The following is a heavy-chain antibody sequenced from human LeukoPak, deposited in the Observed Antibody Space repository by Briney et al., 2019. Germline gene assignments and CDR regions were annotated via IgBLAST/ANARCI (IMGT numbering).Heavy chain of an antibody. D-gene: IGHD3-16*01. CDR3: ARSDYYDYRQIDY. J-gene: IGHJ4*02. CDR2: IYYSGIT. V-gene: IGHV4-39*01. Sequence: PSATLSLTCTVSGDSISTSSYYWGWVRQTPGKGLEWLGSIYYSGITHYNPSLKSRLTIYVDTSRNQFSLHLLSVTAADTAVFYCARSDYYDYRQIDYWGQGTLVTVSS. CDR1: GDSISTSSYY.